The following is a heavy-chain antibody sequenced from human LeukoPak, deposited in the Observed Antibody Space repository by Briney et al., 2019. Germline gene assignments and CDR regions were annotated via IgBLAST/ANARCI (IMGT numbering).Heavy chain of an antibody. D-gene: IGHD5-12*01. J-gene: IGHJ4*02. CDR1: GFTLSSYW. V-gene: IGHV3-74*01. Sequence: GGSLRLSCATSGFTLSSYWMHWVRQVPGKGLEWLSRINNDGVSTSYADSVKGRFTIPRDNAKNTLYLRMNSLRAEDTAIYYCARKPLSGGYGGTIDYWGQGTLVTVSS. CDR2: INNDGVST. CDR3: ARKPLSGGYGGTIDY.